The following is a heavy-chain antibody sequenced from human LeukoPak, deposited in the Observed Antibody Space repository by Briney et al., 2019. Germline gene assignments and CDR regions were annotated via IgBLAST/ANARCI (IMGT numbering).Heavy chain of an antibody. V-gene: IGHV4-34*01. CDR3: ARAIAAPVFFDY. J-gene: IGHJ4*02. D-gene: IGHD6-13*01. CDR1: GGSFSGYY. CDR2: INHSGST. Sequence: PSKTLSLTCAVYGGSFSGYYWSWIRQPPGKGLEWIGEINHSGSTNYNPSLKSRVTISVDTSKNQFSLKLSSVTAADTAVYYCARAIAAPVFFDYWGQGTLVTVSS.